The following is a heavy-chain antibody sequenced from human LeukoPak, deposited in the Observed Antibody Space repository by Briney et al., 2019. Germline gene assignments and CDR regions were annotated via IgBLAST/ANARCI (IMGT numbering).Heavy chain of an antibody. Sequence: ASVKVSCKASGGTFSSYAISWVRQAPGQGLEWMGGIIPIFGTASYAQKFQGRVTITTDESTSTAYMELSSLRSEDTAVYYCATGSSSLAVGYWGQGTLVTVSS. CDR1: GGTFSSYA. V-gene: IGHV1-69*05. CDR2: IIPIFGTA. CDR3: ATGSSSLAVGY. J-gene: IGHJ4*02. D-gene: IGHD6-6*01.